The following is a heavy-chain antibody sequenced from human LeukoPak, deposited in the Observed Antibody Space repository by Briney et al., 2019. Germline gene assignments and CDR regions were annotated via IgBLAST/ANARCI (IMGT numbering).Heavy chain of an antibody. CDR2: IIPIFGTA. J-gene: IGHJ4*02. CDR3: ARDPLLTGTTDY. D-gene: IGHD1-7*01. V-gene: IGHV1-69*05. Sequence: SVKVSCKASGGTFSSYAISWVRQAPGQGLEWMGGIIPIFGTANYAQKLQGRVTMTTDTSTSTAYMELRSLRSDDTAVYYCARDPLLTGTTDYWGQGTLVTVSS. CDR1: GGTFSSYA.